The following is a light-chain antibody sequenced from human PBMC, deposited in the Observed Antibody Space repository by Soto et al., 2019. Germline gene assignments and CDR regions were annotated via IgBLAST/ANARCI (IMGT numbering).Light chain of an antibody. CDR1: TSNIGSNA. CDR2: SDD. J-gene: IGLJ1*01. CDR3: AAWDDGLNGYV. Sequence: QSVLTQPPSASGTPGQRVTISCSGSTSNIGSNAVNWYHQYPGTAPKLLIYSDDQRPSDVPDRFSASKSGTSASLAISVLHCEDEADYYCAAWDDGLNGYVFGTATKLTAL. V-gene: IGLV1-44*01.